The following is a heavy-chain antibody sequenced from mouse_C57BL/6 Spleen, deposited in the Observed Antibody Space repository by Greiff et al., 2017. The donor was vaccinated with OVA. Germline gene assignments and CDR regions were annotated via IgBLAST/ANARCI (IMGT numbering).Heavy chain of an antibody. J-gene: IGHJ1*03. CDR2: IYPRSGNT. D-gene: IGHD4-1*01. Sequence: QVQLQQSGAELARPGASVKLSCKASGYTFTSYGISWVKQRPGQGLEWIGEIYPRSGNTYYNEKFKGKATLTADKSSSTAYMELRSLTSEDSAVYFCARFLNWDWYFDVWGTGTTVTVSS. CDR1: GYTFTSYG. V-gene: IGHV1-81*01. CDR3: ARFLNWDWYFDV.